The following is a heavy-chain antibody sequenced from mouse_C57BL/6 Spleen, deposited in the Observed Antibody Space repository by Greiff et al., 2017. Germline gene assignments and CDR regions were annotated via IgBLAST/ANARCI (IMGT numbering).Heavy chain of an antibody. J-gene: IGHJ4*01. CDR3: ARSDGNYAMGY. CDR2: IYPRDGST. D-gene: IGHD2-1*01. V-gene: IGHV1-78*01. Sequence: QVQLQQSDAELVKPGASVKISCQVSGSTFTDHTIHWMKQRPEQGLEWIGYIYPRDGSTKYNGKFKGKATLTVDKSSSTANMPLNSLASVDSAVYCCARSDGNYAMGYWGQGTAVTVAS. CDR1: GSTFTDHT.